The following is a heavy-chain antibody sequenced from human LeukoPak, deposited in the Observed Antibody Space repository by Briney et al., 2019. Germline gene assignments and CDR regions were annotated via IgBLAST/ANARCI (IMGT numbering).Heavy chain of an antibody. CDR2: INTDGSST. CDR1: GFTFSSYW. D-gene: IGHD1-26*01. V-gene: IGHV3-74*01. CDR3: ARGWDSGSYYEH. Sequence: GGSLRLSCAASGFTFSSYWMHWVRQAPGKGLVWVSRINTDGSSTSYADSVKGRFTISRDNAKNTLYLQMNSLRAEDTAVYYCARGWDSGSYYEHWGQGTLVTVSS. J-gene: IGHJ1*01.